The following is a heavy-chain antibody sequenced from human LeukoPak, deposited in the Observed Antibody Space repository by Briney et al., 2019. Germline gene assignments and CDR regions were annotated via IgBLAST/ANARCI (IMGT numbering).Heavy chain of an antibody. CDR3: ARDRRGYYDSSGYFDY. J-gene: IGHJ4*02. CDR2: INPSGGST. CDR1: GYTFTSYY. V-gene: IGHV1-46*01. Sequence: ASVKVSCKASGYTFTSYYMHWVRQAPGQGLEWMGIINPSGGSTSYAQKFQGRVTMTWDTSTSTVYMELSSLRSEDTAVYYCARDRRGYYDSSGYFDYWGQGTLVTVSS. D-gene: IGHD3-22*01.